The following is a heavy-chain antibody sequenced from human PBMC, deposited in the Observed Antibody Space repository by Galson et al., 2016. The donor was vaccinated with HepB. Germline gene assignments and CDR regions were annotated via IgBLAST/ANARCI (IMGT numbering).Heavy chain of an antibody. V-gene: IGHV3-23*01. CDR1: GFTVSNQA. Sequence: SLRLSCAVSGFTVSNQAMSWVRQAPGKGLEWVSTIRDSGTRTYYADSVKGRFTISRDNSRNTLYLQMNSLRVDDTAVYHCAKDQAYEWYFDSWGQGTLDTVSS. CDR2: IRDSGTRT. D-gene: IGHD3-3*01. J-gene: IGHJ4*02. CDR3: AKDQAYEWYFDS.